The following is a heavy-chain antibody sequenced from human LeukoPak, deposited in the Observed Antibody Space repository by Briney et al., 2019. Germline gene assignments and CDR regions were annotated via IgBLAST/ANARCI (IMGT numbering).Heavy chain of an antibody. CDR2: IYYSGST. J-gene: IGHJ4*01. CDR3: ARGRLGRQHASFFDS. CDR1: GGSISSGGYY. D-gene: IGHD2-2*01. V-gene: IGHV4-31*03. Sequence: SETLSLTCTVSGGSISSGGYYWSWIRQHPGKGLEWIGYIYYSGSTYYNPSLKSRVTVSVDTSKNQFSLKLTSMTAADTAVYYCARGRLGRQHASFFDSWGHGTLVTVSS.